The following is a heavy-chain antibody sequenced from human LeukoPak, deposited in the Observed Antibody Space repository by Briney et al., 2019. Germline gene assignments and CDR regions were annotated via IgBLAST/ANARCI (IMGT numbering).Heavy chain of an antibody. V-gene: IGHV3-23*01. J-gene: IGHJ4*02. D-gene: IGHD2-15*01. Sequence: GGSLRLSCAASGFTFSSYAMSWVRRAPGKGLEWVSAISGSGGSTYYADSVKGRFTISRDNSKNTLYLQMNSLRAEDTAVYYCARPYCSGGSCYSQVALWGQGTLVTVSS. CDR3: ARPYCSGGSCYSQVAL. CDR1: GFTFSSYA. CDR2: ISGSGGST.